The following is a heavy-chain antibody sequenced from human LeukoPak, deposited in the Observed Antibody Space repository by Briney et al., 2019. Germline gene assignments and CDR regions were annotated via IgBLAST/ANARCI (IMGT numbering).Heavy chain of an antibody. V-gene: IGHV3-48*03. D-gene: IGHD3-10*02. Sequence: GGSLRLSCAASGFTFSSYEMNWVRQAPGEGLEWVSYISSSGSTIYYADSVKGRFTISRDNAKNSLYLQMNSLRAEDTAVYYCAELGITMFGGVWGKGTTVTISS. CDR2: ISSSGSTI. CDR1: GFTFSSYE. CDR3: AELGITMFGGV. J-gene: IGHJ6*04.